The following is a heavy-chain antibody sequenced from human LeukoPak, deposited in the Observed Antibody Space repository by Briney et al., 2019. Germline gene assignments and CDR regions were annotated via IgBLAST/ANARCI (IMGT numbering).Heavy chain of an antibody. Sequence: GESLKISCQASGNSFANYWIAWVRQMPGKGLEWIGNIYPGDSDTRYSPSFQGQVTISADKSTNTAYLQWSRLEASDTAMYYCARGGEFHRRSFDSWGQGTLFTVSS. CDR2: IYPGDSDT. CDR1: GNSFANYW. D-gene: IGHD3-10*01. CDR3: ARGGEFHRRSFDS. V-gene: IGHV5-51*01. J-gene: IGHJ4*02.